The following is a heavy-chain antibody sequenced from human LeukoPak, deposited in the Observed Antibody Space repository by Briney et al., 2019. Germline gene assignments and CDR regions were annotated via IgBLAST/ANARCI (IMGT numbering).Heavy chain of an antibody. J-gene: IGHJ5*02. V-gene: IGHV4-59*01. Sequence: SETLSLTCTVSGGSISSYYWSWIRQPPGKGLEWIGYIYYSGSTNYNPSLKSRVTISVGTSKNQFSLKLSSVTAADTAVYYCARSRRVSNWFDPWGQGTLVTVSS. CDR3: ARSRRVSNWFDP. CDR2: IYYSGST. CDR1: GGSISSYY.